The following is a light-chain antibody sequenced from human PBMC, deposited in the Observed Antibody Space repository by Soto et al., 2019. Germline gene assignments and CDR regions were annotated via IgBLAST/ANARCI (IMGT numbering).Light chain of an antibody. Sequence: ENVLTQSPGTLSLSPGERASLSCRASQSITSGQVAWYQQRPGQAPRLVIYDTSRRATGIPDRFSGSGSGTDFTLTISRLEPEDFAVYYCQQYGSSPLTFGGGTKVDIK. J-gene: IGKJ4*01. V-gene: IGKV3-20*01. CDR3: QQYGSSPLT. CDR2: DTS. CDR1: QSITSGQ.